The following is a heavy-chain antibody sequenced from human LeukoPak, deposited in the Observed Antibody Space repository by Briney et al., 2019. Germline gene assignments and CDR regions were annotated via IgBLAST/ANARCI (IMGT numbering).Heavy chain of an antibody. CDR3: AREGRSSSPMDY. CDR1: GYSFNTYW. V-gene: IGHV5-51*01. Sequence: GGPLQIYFQGSGYSFNTYWIGWVRPMPGKGLEWMGIIYPGDSDTRYSPSFQGQVTISADKSLSTAYLQWGSLKASDTAMYYCAREGRSSSPMDYWGQGTLVTVSS. J-gene: IGHJ4*02. CDR2: IYPGDSDT. D-gene: IGHD6-6*01.